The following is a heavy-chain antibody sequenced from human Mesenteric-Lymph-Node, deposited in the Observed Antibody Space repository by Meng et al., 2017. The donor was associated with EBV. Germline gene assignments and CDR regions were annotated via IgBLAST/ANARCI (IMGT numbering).Heavy chain of an antibody. CDR2: ISAANGNT. D-gene: IGHD3-22*01. CDR1: GYTFSHHG. J-gene: IGHJ4*02. CDR3: ARGHPYYDSSGSDF. Sequence: QVQLVQSGAGVKNPGASVKVSCKASGYTFSHHGITWVRQAPGQGFEWMGWISAANGNTNYAQKFQGRVTMTTDTSTSTANMELKSLNTDDTAIYYCARGHPYYDSSGSDFWGQGTLVTVSS. V-gene: IGHV1-18*01.